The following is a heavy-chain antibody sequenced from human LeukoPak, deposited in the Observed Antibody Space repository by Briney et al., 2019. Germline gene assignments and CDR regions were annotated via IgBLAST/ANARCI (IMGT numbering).Heavy chain of an antibody. CDR1: GLTFSNYA. V-gene: IGHV3-23*01. Sequence: GASLRLSCVASGLTFSNYAMSWVRQAPGKGLEWVSAITGSGTSTYYADSLKGRFTISRDNSKNTVFLQMNSLRHEDTAIYYCVIWGDYDVLTGYYVPDYWGQGTLVTVSS. J-gene: IGHJ4*02. D-gene: IGHD3-9*01. CDR2: ITGSGTST. CDR3: VIWGDYDVLTGYYVPDY.